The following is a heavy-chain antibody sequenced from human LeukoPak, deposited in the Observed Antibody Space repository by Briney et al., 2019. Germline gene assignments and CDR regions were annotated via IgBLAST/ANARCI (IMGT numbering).Heavy chain of an antibody. CDR2: ISTTGTTI. Sequence: GGSLRLSCAASGYTFSHYEMNWVRQAPGKGLEWVSYISTTGTTIFYADSVKGRFTISRDNAKNSLFLQMHSLRAEDTAVYYCARGFAPHDFWGQGTLVTVSS. J-gene: IGHJ4*02. CDR1: GYTFSHYE. CDR3: ARGFAPHDF. V-gene: IGHV3-48*03.